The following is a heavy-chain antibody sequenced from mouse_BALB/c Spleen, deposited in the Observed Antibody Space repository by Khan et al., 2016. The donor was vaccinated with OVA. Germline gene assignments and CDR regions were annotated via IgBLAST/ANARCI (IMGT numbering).Heavy chain of an antibody. CDR1: GYSITSDYA. CDR2: ISYSGST. Sequence: EVQLQESGPGLVKPSQSLSLTCTVTGYSITSDYAWNWIRQFPGNKLEWMGYISYSGSTNYNPSLKSRISITRDTSKNQCFLQLNSVTTEDTATYYCARDGSRDNYAMDYWGQGTSVTVSS. J-gene: IGHJ4*01. V-gene: IGHV3-2*02. CDR3: ARDGSRDNYAMDY. D-gene: IGHD2-3*01.